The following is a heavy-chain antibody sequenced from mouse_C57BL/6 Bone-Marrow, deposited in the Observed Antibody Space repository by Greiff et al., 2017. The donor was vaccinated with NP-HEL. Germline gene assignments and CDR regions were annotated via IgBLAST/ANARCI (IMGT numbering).Heavy chain of an antibody. Sequence: EVKLVESGGGLVKPGGSLKLSCAASGFTFSSYAMSWVRQTPEKRLEWVATISDGGSYTYYPDNVKGRFTISRDNAKNNLYLQMSHLKSEDTAMYYCERGYYGSSYWYFDVWGTGTTVTVSS. CDR1: GFTFSSYA. V-gene: IGHV5-4*03. J-gene: IGHJ1*03. CDR3: ERGYYGSSYWYFDV. CDR2: ISDGGSYT. D-gene: IGHD1-1*01.